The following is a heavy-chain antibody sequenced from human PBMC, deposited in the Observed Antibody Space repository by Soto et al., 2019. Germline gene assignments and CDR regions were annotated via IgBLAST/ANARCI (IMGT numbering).Heavy chain of an antibody. V-gene: IGHV1-2*02. D-gene: IGHD3-22*01. J-gene: IGHJ6*02. CDR1: GYTFTGYY. CDR2: INPNSGGT. Sequence: ASVKVSCKASGYTFTGYYMHWVRQAPEQGLEWMGWINPNSGGTNYAQKFQGRVTMTRDTSISTAYMELSRLRSDDTAVYYCARESGYPQGNYGMDVWGQGTTVTVSS. CDR3: ARESGYPQGNYGMDV.